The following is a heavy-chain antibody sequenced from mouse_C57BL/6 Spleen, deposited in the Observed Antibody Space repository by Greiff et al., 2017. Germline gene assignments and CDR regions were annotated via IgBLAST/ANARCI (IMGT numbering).Heavy chain of an antibody. CDR2: INPGSGGT. CDR1: GYAFTNYL. J-gene: IGHJ4*01. Sequence: QVQLQQSGAELVRPGTSVKVSCKASGYAFTNYLIEWVKQRPGQGLEWIGVINPGSGGTNYKGKFKCKATMPADNSSSTANMQLSSLTSENAAVCFCARIKGYAMDYWGQGTSVTVSS. CDR3: ARIKGYAMDY. V-gene: IGHV1-54*01.